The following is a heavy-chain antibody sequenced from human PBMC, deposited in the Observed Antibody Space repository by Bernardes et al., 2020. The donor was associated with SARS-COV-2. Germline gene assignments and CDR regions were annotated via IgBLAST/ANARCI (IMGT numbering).Heavy chain of an antibody. CDR2: IYSGGFT. CDR1: GFTVSSKY. CDR3: ARDYDRLKRGMDV. D-gene: IGHD3-9*01. V-gene: IGHV3-53*01. Sequence: GSLRLSCAVSGFTVSSKYMNWVRQAPGKGLEWVSVIYSGGFTYYAASVKGRFTISRDNSKNTLYLQMNGLRAEDTAVYYCARDYDRLKRGMDVWGQGTTVTVSS. J-gene: IGHJ6*02.